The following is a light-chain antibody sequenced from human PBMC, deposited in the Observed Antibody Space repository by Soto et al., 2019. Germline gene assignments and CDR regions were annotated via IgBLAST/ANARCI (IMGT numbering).Light chain of an antibody. CDR3: QQYNHYSPYT. CDR1: QGISSA. J-gene: IGKJ2*01. Sequence: AIQLTQSPSSLSASVGDRVTITCRASQGISSAVAWYQQKPGKPPKLLMYDASSLESGVPPRFSGSGSGTDFTLSISSLQPEDFATYYCQQYNHYSPYTFGQGTELEIK. V-gene: IGKV1D-13*01. CDR2: DAS.